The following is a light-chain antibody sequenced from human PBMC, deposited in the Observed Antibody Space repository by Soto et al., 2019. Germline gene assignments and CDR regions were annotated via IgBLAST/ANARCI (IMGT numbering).Light chain of an antibody. Sequence: QSALTQPASGSGSPGQSITISCTGTSSDVGSYNLVSWYQQHPGKAPKLMIYEGSKRPSGVSNRFSGSKSGNTASLTISGLQAEDEADYYCCSYAGSSTFYVFGIGTKVTVL. J-gene: IGLJ1*01. CDR1: SSDVGSYNL. V-gene: IGLV2-23*01. CDR3: CSYAGSSTFYV. CDR2: EGS.